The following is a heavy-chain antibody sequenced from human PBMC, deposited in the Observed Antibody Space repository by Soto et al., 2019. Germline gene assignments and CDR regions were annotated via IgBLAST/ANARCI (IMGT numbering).Heavy chain of an antibody. V-gene: IGHV1-2*04. D-gene: IGHD6-13*01. Sequence: QVQLVQSGAEVKKPGASVKVSCKASGYTFTGYYMHWVRQAPGQGLEWMGRINPNSGGTNYAQKFQGWVTMTRDTSISTAYMEMSRLRSDDTAVYYCARVSIAAAGPRFDYWGQGTLVTVSS. CDR3: ARVSIAAAGPRFDY. CDR1: GYTFTGYY. CDR2: INPNSGGT. J-gene: IGHJ4*02.